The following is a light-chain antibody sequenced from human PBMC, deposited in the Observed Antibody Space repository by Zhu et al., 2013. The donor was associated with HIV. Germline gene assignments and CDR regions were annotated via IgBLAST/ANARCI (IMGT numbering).Light chain of an antibody. CDR1: SSDVGGYNY. Sequence: QSALTQPASVSGSPGQSITISCTGTSSDVGGYNYVSWYQQHPGKAPKLMIYEVSXRPSGVSNRFSVSKSGNTASLTISGLQAEDEADYYCSSYTSSSTLVFGTGTKVTVL. J-gene: IGLJ1*01. V-gene: IGLV2-14*01. CDR3: SSYTSSSTLV. CDR2: EVS.